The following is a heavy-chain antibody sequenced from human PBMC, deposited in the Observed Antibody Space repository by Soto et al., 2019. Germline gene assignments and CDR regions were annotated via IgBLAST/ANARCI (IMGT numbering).Heavy chain of an antibody. CDR3: AKNRGRVTTLWHFDY. D-gene: IGHD4-17*01. CDR1: EFTFSGYA. CDR2: IHGGGNSA. V-gene: IGHV3-23*01. Sequence: EVQLLESGGDLVQPGRSLRLSCAASEFTFSGYAMSWVRQAPGKGLEWVSVIHGGGNSAYYADSVKGRFTISRDNSKNTLYLQMSSLRGEDTAVYYCAKNRGRVTTLWHFDYWGQGTLVTVSS. J-gene: IGHJ4*02.